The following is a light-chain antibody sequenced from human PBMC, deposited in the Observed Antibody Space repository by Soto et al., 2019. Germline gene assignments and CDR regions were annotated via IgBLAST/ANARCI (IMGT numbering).Light chain of an antibody. CDR1: QSISSY. Sequence: IQMTHSPSSLSASVGDRVTITCRASQSISSYLNWYQQKPGKAPKLLIYAASSLQSGVPSRFSGSGSGTDFTLTISSLQPEDFATCYCQQSYSTPPWTFGQGTKVDIK. CDR3: QQSYSTPPWT. V-gene: IGKV1-39*01. J-gene: IGKJ1*01. CDR2: AAS.